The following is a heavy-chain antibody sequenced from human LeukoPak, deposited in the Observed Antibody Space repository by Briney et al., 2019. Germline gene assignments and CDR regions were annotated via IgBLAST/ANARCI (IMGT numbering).Heavy chain of an antibody. Sequence: SETLSLTCTVSGGSITNYYWAWIRQPPGKGLEWIGNIYYTGGTKYNPSLRSRVTISVDPSKNQFSLKLSSVTAADTAVYYCARDLVTMIPETAFDYWGQGTLVTVSS. D-gene: IGHD3-22*01. CDR1: GGSITNYY. J-gene: IGHJ4*02. V-gene: IGHV4-59*12. CDR3: ARDLVTMIPETAFDY. CDR2: IYYTGGT.